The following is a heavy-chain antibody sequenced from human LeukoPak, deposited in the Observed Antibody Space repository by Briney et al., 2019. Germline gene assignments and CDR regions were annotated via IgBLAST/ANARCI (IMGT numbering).Heavy chain of an antibody. D-gene: IGHD3-16*01. J-gene: IGHJ3*02. CDR1: GGSISSYY. Sequence: SETLSLTCTVSGGSISSYYWSWIRQPAGKGLEWIGRIYTSGSTNYNPSLKSRVTMSVDTSKNQFSLKLGSVTAADTAVYYCASRSRGNDAFDIWGQGTMVTVSS. CDR3: ASRSRGNDAFDI. CDR2: IYTSGST. V-gene: IGHV4-4*07.